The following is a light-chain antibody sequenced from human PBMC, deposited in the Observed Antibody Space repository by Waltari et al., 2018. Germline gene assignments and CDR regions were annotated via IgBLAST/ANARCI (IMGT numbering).Light chain of an antibody. J-gene: IGKJ4*01. V-gene: IGKV1-5*03. CDR3: QQYNSYSLLT. CDR2: KAS. Sequence: DIQMTQSPSTLSASDGDRFTLTCRASQSISNWLAWYQQKPGKAPKLLIYKASTLESGVPSRFSGSGSGTEFTLTISSLQPDDFATYYCQQYNSYSLLTFGGGTKVEIK. CDR1: QSISNW.